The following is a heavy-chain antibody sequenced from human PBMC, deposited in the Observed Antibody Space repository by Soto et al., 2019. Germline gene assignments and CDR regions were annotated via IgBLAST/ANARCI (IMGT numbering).Heavy chain of an antibody. J-gene: IGHJ4*02. CDR1: GFTFSSYA. V-gene: IGHV3-23*01. CDR2: ISGSGGST. D-gene: IGHD3-3*01. CDR3: AKDTRITRSLEWLLFRPFDY. Sequence: GGSLRLSCAASGFTFSSYAMSWVRQAPGKGLEWVSAISGSGGSTYYADSVKGRFTISRDNSKNTLYLQMNSLRAEDTAVYYCAKDTRITRSLEWLLFRPFDYWGQGTLVTVSS.